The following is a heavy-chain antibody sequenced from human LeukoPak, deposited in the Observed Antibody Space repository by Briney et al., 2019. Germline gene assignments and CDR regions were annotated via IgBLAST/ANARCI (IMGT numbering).Heavy chain of an antibody. CDR3: ARVRVGSSTFQSFDY. CDR2: IKQDGTEK. Sequence: PGGSLRLSCAASGFTFSSCWMNWVRQAPGKGLEWVANIKQDGTEKYFVDSVKGRFTISRDNAKNSLYLQMNSLRAEDTAVYYCARVRVGSSTFQSFDYWGQGTLVTVSS. J-gene: IGHJ4*02. CDR1: GFTFSSCW. D-gene: IGHD2-2*01. V-gene: IGHV3-7*01.